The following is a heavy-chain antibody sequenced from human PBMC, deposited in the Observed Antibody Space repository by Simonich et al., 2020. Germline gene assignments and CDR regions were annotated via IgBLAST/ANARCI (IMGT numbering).Heavy chain of an antibody. CDR1: GFTFSSYS. V-gene: IGHV3-21*01. CDR3: ARWIAVAGTGAYGMDV. J-gene: IGHJ6*02. CDR2: SISSSSYI. D-gene: IGHD6-19*01. Sequence: EVQLVESGGGLVKPGGSLRLSCAASGFTFSSYSMNWVRQAPGKGLEWVSSSISSSSYIYYADSVNGRLTNARDNAKNSLYLQMNSLRAEDTAVYYCARWIAVAGTGAYGMDVWGQGTTVTVSS.